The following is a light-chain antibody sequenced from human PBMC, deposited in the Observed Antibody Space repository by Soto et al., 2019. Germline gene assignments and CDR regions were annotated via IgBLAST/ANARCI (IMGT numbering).Light chain of an antibody. CDR3: QESHAFLWGT. CDR2: GAS. V-gene: IGKV1-39*01. Sequence: IQRTQNPSSLSAFVGDRVTITCRATQTISNSLNWYQQRPGKAPNLLIYGASTLQGGVPSRFSGGGSGTDFTLTINSLQPEDSATYFCQESHAFLWGTFGQGTKVDIK. J-gene: IGKJ1*01. CDR1: QTISNS.